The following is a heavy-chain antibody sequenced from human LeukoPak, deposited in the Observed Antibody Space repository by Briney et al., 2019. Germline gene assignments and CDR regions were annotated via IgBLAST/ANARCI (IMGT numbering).Heavy chain of an antibody. D-gene: IGHD2-15*01. CDR1: GFTFSSYA. CDR3: ANGDYCSGGSCYSNWFDP. J-gene: IGHJ5*02. V-gene: IGHV3-23*01. CDR2: ISGSGGNT. Sequence: GGSLRLSCAASGFTFSSYAMSWVRQAPGKGLGWVSSISGSGGNTFYADSVKGRFTISRDNSKNTVYLQMNSLRAEDTAVYYCANGDYCSGGSCYSNWFDPWGQGTLVTVSS.